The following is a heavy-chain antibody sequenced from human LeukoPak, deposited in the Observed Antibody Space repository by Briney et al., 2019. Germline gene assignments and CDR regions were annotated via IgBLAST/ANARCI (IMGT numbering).Heavy chain of an antibody. Sequence: PSETLSLTCSVSGGSISSTNYFWGWIRQPPGEGLEGNGSIYYGGTTYYNPSLKSRVTISVDTSKNQFSLKLTSVTAADTAVYYCARRNYYDSSAYYIFDYWGQGTLVTVSA. J-gene: IGHJ4*02. D-gene: IGHD3-22*01. CDR2: IYYGGTT. CDR1: GGSISSTNYF. V-gene: IGHV4-39*01. CDR3: ARRNYYDSSAYYIFDY.